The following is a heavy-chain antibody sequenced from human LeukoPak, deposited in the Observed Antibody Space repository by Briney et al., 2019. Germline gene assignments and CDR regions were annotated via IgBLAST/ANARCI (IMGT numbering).Heavy chain of an antibody. CDR3: AKGGSVVVSEFDY. CDR1: GFTFSSYA. J-gene: IGHJ4*02. V-gene: IGHV3-23*01. D-gene: IGHD2-21*01. CDR2: VSGRGGST. Sequence: GGSLRPSCAASGFTFSSYAMSWVCQAPGEGLEWVSAVSGRGGSTYYAHSVNGRFTISTDNSKKTLYLQMNSLRAEDTAVYYCAKGGSVVVSEFDYWGQGTLVTVSS.